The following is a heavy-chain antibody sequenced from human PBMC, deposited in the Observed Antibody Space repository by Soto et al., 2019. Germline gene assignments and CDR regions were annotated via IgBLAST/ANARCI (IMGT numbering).Heavy chain of an antibody. CDR2: IIPIFGTA. Sequence: SVKVSCKASGGTFSSYAISWVRQAPGQGLELMGGIIPIFGTANYAQKFQGRVTITADESTSTAYMELSSLRSEDTAVYYCASGKAGIAVAAQYYYYSGMDVWGQGNTVTVSS. V-gene: IGHV1-69*13. D-gene: IGHD6-19*01. J-gene: IGHJ6*02. CDR3: ASGKAGIAVAAQYYYYSGMDV. CDR1: GGTFSSYA.